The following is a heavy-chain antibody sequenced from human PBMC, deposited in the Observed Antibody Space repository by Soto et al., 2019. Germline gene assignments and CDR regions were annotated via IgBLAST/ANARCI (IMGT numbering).Heavy chain of an antibody. CDR2: IYHSGST. J-gene: IGHJ5*02. Sequence: SETLSLTCAVSGGSISSGGYSWSWIRQPPGKGLEWIGYIYHSGSTYYNPSLKSRVTISVDRSKNQFSLKLSSVTAADTAVYYCARVHPLVTAARPPCWFDPWGQGTLVTVSS. CDR1: GGSISSGGYS. D-gene: IGHD2-21*02. CDR3: ARVHPLVTAARPPCWFDP. V-gene: IGHV4-30-2*01.